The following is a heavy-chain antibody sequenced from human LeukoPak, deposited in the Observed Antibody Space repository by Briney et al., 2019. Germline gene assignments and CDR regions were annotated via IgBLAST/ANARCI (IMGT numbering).Heavy chain of an antibody. D-gene: IGHD6-19*01. CDR3: ARGSSSGWYLGIVAYFDY. Sequence: GGSLRLSCAASGFTSSSYGMHWVRQAPGKGLEWVAVIWYDGSNKYYADSVKGRFTISRDNSKNTLYLQMNSLRAEDTAVYYCARGSSSGWYLGIVAYFDYWGQGTLVTVSS. CDR2: IWYDGSNK. V-gene: IGHV3-33*01. J-gene: IGHJ4*02. CDR1: GFTSSSYG.